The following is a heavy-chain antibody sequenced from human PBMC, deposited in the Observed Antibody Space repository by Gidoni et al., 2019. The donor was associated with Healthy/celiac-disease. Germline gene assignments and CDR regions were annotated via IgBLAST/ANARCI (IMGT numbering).Heavy chain of an antibody. J-gene: IGHJ5*02. D-gene: IGHD3-22*01. Sequence: QVQLVPSGAEVKQPGASVTVSCQVSGYTLTELSMHWVRQAPGKGLEWMGGFDPEDGETIDAQKCQGRVTMTEDTSTDTAYMELSSLRSEDTAVYYCATGHYYDSSGPAGAWGQGTLVTVSS. CDR2: FDPEDGET. CDR1: GYTLTELS. CDR3: ATGHYYDSSGPAGA. V-gene: IGHV1-24*01.